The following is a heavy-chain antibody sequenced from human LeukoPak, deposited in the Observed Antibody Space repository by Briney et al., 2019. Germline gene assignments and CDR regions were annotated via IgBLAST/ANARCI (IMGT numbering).Heavy chain of an antibody. J-gene: IGHJ4*02. CDR1: GFTVSSNY. Sequence: GGSLRLSCAASGFTVSSNYMSWVRQAPGKGLEWVSSISSSSSYIYYADSVKGRFTISRDNAKNSLYLQVNSLRAEDTAVYYCARGDDYAFDYWGQGTLVTVSS. CDR3: ARGDDYAFDY. CDR2: ISSSSSYI. V-gene: IGHV3-21*01. D-gene: IGHD4-17*01.